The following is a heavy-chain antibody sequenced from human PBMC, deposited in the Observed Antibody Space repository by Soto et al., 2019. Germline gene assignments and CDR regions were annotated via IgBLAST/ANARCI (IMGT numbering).Heavy chain of an antibody. CDR1: GFTFSSYA. D-gene: IGHD3-10*01. Sequence: GGSLRLSCAASGFTFSSYAMSWVRQAPGKGLEWVSAISGSGGSTYYADSVKGRFTISRDNSKNTLYLQMNSLRAEDTAVYYCAXDGYGSGSYYSPYYFDYWGQGTLVTVSS. CDR2: ISGSGGST. V-gene: IGHV3-23*01. CDR3: AXDGYGSGSYYSPYYFDY. J-gene: IGHJ4*02.